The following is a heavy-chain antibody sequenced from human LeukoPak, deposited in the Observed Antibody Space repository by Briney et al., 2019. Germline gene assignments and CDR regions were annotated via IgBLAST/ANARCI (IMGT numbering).Heavy chain of an antibody. CDR1: GYTFTSYD. J-gene: IGHJ4*02. V-gene: IGHV1-8*01. CDR3: ARGRGRTYCGGDCYPDY. CDR2: MNPNSGNT. Sequence: GASVKISCKASGYTFTSYDINRVRQATGQGLEWMGWMNPNSGNTGYAQKFQGRVTMTRNTSVTTAYMELSSLRSEDTAVYYCARGRGRTYCGGDCYPDYWGQGTLVTVSS. D-gene: IGHD2-21*02.